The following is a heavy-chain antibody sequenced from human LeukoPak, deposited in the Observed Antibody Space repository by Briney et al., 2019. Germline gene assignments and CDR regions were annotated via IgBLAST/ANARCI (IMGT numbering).Heavy chain of an antibody. D-gene: IGHD3-10*01. CDR2: INPNSGGT. V-gene: IGHV1-2*02. CDR1: GYTFTDYY. CDR3: ARNPVRGVIIGGY. J-gene: IGHJ4*02. Sequence: ASVKVSCKASGYTFTDYYMHWVRQAPGQGLEGMGWINPNSGGTNYAQKLQGRVTMTRDTSISTAYMELSRLRSDDTAVYYCARNPVRGVIIGGYWGQGTLVTVSS.